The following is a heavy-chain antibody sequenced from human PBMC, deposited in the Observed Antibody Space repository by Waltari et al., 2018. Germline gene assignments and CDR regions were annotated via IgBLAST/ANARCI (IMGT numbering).Heavy chain of an antibody. V-gene: IGHV3-74*01. CDR3: AREIAVTGQYYFDY. Sequence: EVQLVESGGDSVQPGGSLRLSCAVSGFTFISYWMHWVRQDPGKGLVWVSRINREGSTTTYADSVKGRFTISRDNAKNTLYLQMNSLRAEDTAVYYCAREIAVTGQYYFDYWGQGTLVTVSS. D-gene: IGHD6-13*01. CDR2: INREGSTT. J-gene: IGHJ4*02. CDR1: GFTFISYW.